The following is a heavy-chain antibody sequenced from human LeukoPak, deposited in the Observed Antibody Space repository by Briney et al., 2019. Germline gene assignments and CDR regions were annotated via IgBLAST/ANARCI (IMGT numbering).Heavy chain of an antibody. CDR1: GFTVSSNY. CDR2: IYSGGST. D-gene: IGHD1-26*01. CDR3: ARDPHRSPFYAFDI. V-gene: IGHV3-66*01. J-gene: IGHJ3*02. Sequence: GGSLRLSCAASGFTVSSNYMSWVRQAPGKGLEWVSVIYSGGSTYYADSVKGRFTISRDNSKNTLYLQMNSLRAEDTAVYYCARDPHRSPFYAFDIWGQGTMVTASS.